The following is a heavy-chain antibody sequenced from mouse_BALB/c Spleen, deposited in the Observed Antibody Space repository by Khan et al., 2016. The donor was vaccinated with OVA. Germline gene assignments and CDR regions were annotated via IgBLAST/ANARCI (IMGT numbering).Heavy chain of an antibody. CDR3: AKDQGYYAEDY. CDR2: LWGDGNT. CDR1: GFSLTSYS. J-gene: IGHJ4*01. V-gene: IGHV2-3*01. Sequence: VELVESGPGLVAPSQSLSITCPVSGFSLTSYSVTWVRQPPGKGLEWLGVLWGDGNTNFHSALRSRLSISKDNSKSHVFLQLNSLQTYDTETEYCAKDQGYYAEDYWGQGTTVTVSS.